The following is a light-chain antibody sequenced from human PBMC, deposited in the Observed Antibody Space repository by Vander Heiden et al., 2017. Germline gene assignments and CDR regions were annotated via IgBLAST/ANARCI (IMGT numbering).Light chain of an antibody. CDR1: ESISSW. V-gene: IGKV1-5*03. CDR3: QHDDSSPWT. J-gene: IGKJ1*01. CDR2: KAS. Sequence: DIQMTQSPSTLSASVGDRVTISCRASESISSWLAWYQQKPGKAPKLLLYKASTLESGVRSRFSGSGSGTEFTLTISSLQPDDFAVYYCQHDDSSPWTFCQGTKVEVK.